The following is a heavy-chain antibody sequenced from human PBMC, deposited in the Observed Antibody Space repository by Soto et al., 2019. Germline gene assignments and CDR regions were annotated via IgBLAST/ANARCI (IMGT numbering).Heavy chain of an antibody. CDR2: VSTYNGNT. J-gene: IGHJ4*02. CDR3: ARGPTDYYDNSANYFLDY. CDR1: GYTFITYG. Sequence: QVQLVQSGAEVKKTGASVKVSCKASGYTFITYGVSWVRQAPGQGLAWLGWVSTYNGNTRYAERLQGRVTMTTDTTTNTAYMELRNLRSDDTAVYYCARGPTDYYDNSANYFLDYWGQGTLVTVSS. D-gene: IGHD3-22*01. V-gene: IGHV1-18*01.